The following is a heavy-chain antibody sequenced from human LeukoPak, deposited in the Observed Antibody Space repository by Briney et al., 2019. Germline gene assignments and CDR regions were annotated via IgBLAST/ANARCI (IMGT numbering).Heavy chain of an antibody. CDR2: ISAYNGNT. Sequence: ASVKVSCKASGYTFTSYGISWVRQAPGQGLEWMGWISAYNGNTNYAQKLQGRVTMTTDTSTSTAYMELRSLRSDDTAVYYCARVHPHRIYYDNSDYPTRNDYWGQGTLVTVSS. J-gene: IGHJ4*02. V-gene: IGHV1-18*01. D-gene: IGHD3-22*01. CDR3: ARVHPHRIYYDNSDYPTRNDY. CDR1: GYTFTSYG.